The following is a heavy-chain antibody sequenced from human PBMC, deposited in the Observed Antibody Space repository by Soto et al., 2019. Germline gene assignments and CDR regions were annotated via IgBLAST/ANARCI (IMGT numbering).Heavy chain of an antibody. J-gene: IGHJ4*02. Sequence: GGSLSLSCAASGFTFSSYAMSWVRQAPGKGLEWVSAISGSGGSTYYADSVKGRFTISRDNSKNTLYLQMNSLRAEDTAVYYCAKGRYCSSTSCYSIAAGFDYWGQGTLVTVS. CDR3: AKGRYCSSTSCYSIAAGFDY. D-gene: IGHD2-2*01. CDR1: GFTFSSYA. CDR2: ISGSGGST. V-gene: IGHV3-23*01.